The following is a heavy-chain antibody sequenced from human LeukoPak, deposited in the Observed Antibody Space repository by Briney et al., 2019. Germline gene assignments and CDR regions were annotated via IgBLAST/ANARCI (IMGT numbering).Heavy chain of an antibody. CDR1: GCTFSSYW. V-gene: IGHV3-7*03. Sequence: QPEGSLRLSCAASGCTFSSYWMNWARQAPGKGLEWVASINHNGNVNYYVDSVKGRFTISRDNAKNSLYLQMSNLRAKDTVVYFCARGGGLDVWGQGATVTVSS. CDR3: ARGGGLDV. D-gene: IGHD3-16*01. J-gene: IGHJ6*02. CDR2: INHNGNVN.